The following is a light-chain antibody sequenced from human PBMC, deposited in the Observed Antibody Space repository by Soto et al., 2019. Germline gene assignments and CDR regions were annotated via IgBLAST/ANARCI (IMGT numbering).Light chain of an antibody. Sequence: DIVMTQSPDSLAVSLGERATINCKSSQSVLYSSNNKNYLAWYQQKPGQPPKLLIYWASTRESGVPVRFSGSGSGTDFTLTISSLQAEDVAVYYCQQYYTTPITFGQGTRLEIK. J-gene: IGKJ5*01. V-gene: IGKV4-1*01. CDR3: QQYYTTPIT. CDR2: WAS. CDR1: QSVLYSSNNKNY.